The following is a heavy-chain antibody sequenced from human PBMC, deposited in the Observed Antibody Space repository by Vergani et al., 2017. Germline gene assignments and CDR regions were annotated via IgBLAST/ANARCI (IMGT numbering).Heavy chain of an antibody. CDR3: AKDWGKYCTNGVCPIDY. CDR2: ISGSGGST. J-gene: IGHJ4*02. V-gene: IGHV3-23*01. CDR1: GFTFSSYA. Sequence: EVQLLESGGGLVQPGGSLRLSCAASGFTFSSYAMSWVRQAPGKGLEWVSAISGSGGSTYYADSVKGGFTISRDNSKNTLYLQMNSLRAEDTAVYYCAKDWGKYCTNGVCPIDYWGQGTLVTVSS. D-gene: IGHD2-8*01.